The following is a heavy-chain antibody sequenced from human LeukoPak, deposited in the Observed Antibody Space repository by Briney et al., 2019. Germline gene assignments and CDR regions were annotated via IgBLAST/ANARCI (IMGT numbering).Heavy chain of an antibody. J-gene: IGHJ4*02. CDR3: ARRGRDSNGYLNYFDY. CDR2: IYPADSDT. Sequence: GESLKISCKGSGYRFTSHWIAWVRQMPGKGLEWMGIIYPADSDTRYSPSFQGQVIISADKSISTAYLQWSSLKAPDTAMYYCARRGRDSNGYLNYFDYWGQGALVTVSS. D-gene: IGHD3-22*01. CDR1: GYRFTSHW. V-gene: IGHV5-51*01.